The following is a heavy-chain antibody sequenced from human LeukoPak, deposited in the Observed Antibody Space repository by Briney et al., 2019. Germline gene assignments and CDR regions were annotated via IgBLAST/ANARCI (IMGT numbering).Heavy chain of an antibody. CDR1: GATIGSYY. D-gene: IGHD2-15*01. CDR2: FYLGGGP. CDR3: ARVLKGSGGSLRPRFDY. Sequence: PSETLSLTCTVSGATIGSYYWGWLRQPPGKGLECIGHFYLGGGPNYNPSLKSRVSISIDTSKNQISLNLTSVTAADTAVYYCARVLKGSGGSLRPRFDYWGQGTLVTVSS. V-gene: IGHV4-59*01. J-gene: IGHJ4*02.